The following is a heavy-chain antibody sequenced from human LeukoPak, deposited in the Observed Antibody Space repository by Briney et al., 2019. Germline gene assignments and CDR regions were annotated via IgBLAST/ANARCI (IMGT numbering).Heavy chain of an antibody. J-gene: IGHJ4*02. Sequence: GRSLRLSCAASGFTFSSYGVHWVRQAPGKGLEWVAVIWYDGSNKYYADSVKGRFTISRDNSKNTLYLQMNSLRAEDTAVYYCARDGSTVTAPFDYWGQGTLVTVSS. CDR1: GFTFSSYG. V-gene: IGHV3-33*01. D-gene: IGHD2-21*02. CDR3: ARDGSTVTAPFDY. CDR2: IWYDGSNK.